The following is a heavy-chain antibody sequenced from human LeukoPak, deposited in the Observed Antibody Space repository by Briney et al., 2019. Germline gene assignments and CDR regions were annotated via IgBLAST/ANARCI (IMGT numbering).Heavy chain of an antibody. J-gene: IGHJ4*02. CDR3: ATDPGYCSGGSCYPTYYFDY. Sequence: PGGSLRLSCAASGFTVSSNYMSWVRQAPGKGLEWVSVIYSGGSTYYADSVKGRFTISRDNSKNTLYLQMDSLRAEDTAVYYCATDPGYCSGGSCYPTYYFDYWGQGTLVTVSS. CDR1: GFTVSSNY. D-gene: IGHD2-15*01. V-gene: IGHV3-53*01. CDR2: IYSGGST.